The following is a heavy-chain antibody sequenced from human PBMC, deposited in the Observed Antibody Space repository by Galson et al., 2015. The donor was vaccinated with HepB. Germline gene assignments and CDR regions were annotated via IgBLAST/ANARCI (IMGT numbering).Heavy chain of an antibody. V-gene: IGHV3-30-3*01. Sequence: SLRLSCAASGFTFSSYAMHWVRQAPGKGLEWVAVISYDGSNKYYADSVKGRFTISRDNSKNTLYLQMNSLRAEDTAVYYCARGGWYSWFDPWGQGTLVTVSS. CDR3: ARGGWYSWFDP. D-gene: IGHD1-14*01. CDR2: ISYDGSNK. J-gene: IGHJ5*02. CDR1: GFTFSSYA.